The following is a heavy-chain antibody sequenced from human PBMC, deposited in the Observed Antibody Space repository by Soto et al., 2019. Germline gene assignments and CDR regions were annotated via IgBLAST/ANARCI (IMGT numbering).Heavy chain of an antibody. CDR2: IYPGDSDT. CDR3: ARYSGSYWHYLDF. J-gene: IGHJ4*02. Sequence: GESLKISCKGSGYSFASQWVAWVRQMPEKGLEWIGTIYPGDSDTKYSSAFRGHVTISADTSVSTAYLQWRSLEATDSAIYYCARYSGSYWHYLDFWGQGTLVTASS. CDR1: GYSFASQW. V-gene: IGHV5-51*01. D-gene: IGHD1-26*01.